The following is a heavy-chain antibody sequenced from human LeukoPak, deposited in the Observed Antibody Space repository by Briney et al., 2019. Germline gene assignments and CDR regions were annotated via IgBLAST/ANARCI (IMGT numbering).Heavy chain of an antibody. CDR1: GFSFSSYG. CDR2: IRYEGSDK. CDR3: AKDGVGTSGWRT. Sequence: GGSLRPSCAASGFSFSSYGMHWVRQAPGKGLEWVAFIRYEGSDKSYADSVKGRFTISRDNFENTLYLQMNSLRGEDTAVYYCAKDGVGTSGWRTWGQGTLVTVSS. J-gene: IGHJ4*02. V-gene: IGHV3-30*02. D-gene: IGHD6-19*01.